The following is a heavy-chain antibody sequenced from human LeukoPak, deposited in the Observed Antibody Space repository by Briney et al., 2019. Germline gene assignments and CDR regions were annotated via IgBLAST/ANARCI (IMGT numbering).Heavy chain of an antibody. V-gene: IGHV3-9*01. CDR3: AKGVVAATNAAYYGMDV. Sequence: PGRSLRLSCVASGFRFEDYAMHWVRQVPGKGLEWVSGLSWSSNSIVYADSVKGRFTISRDNAKNSLFLQMNSLRPEDTALYYCAKGVVAATNAAYYGMDVWGQGTTVTVSS. J-gene: IGHJ6*02. D-gene: IGHD2-15*01. CDR2: LSWSSNSI. CDR1: GFRFEDYA.